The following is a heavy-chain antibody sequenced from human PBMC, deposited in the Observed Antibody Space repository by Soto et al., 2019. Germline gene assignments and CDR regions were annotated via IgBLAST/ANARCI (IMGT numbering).Heavy chain of an antibody. CDR1: GGSFSGYY. V-gene: IGHV4-34*01. J-gene: IGHJ5*02. CDR3: ARTYYYDSSGYPNWFDP. CDR2: VNHSGST. Sequence: SETLSLTCAVYGGSFSGYYWSWIRQPPGKGLEWIGEVNHSGSTNYNPSLKSRVTISVDRSKNQFSLKLSSVTAADTAVYYCARTYYYDSSGYPNWFDPWGQGTLVTVSS. D-gene: IGHD3-22*01.